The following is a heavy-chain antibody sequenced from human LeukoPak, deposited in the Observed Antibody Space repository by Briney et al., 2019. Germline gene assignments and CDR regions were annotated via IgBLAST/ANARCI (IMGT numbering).Heavy chain of an antibody. D-gene: IGHD3-22*01. CDR3: ARDGYDSSGLFDY. J-gene: IGHJ4*02. Sequence: GRSLRLSCAASGFTFSSYAMHWVRQAPGKGLEWVAVISYDGSNKYYADSVKGRFTISRDNSKNTLYLQMNSLRAEDTAVYYCARDGYDSSGLFDYWGQGTLVTVSS. CDR1: GFTFSSYA. CDR2: ISYDGSNK. V-gene: IGHV3-30*04.